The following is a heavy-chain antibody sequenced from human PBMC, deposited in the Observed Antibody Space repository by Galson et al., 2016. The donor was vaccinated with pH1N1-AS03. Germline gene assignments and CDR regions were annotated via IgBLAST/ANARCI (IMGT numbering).Heavy chain of an antibody. CDR1: DGSFSDNY. Sequence: SETLSLTCAVYDGSFSDNYWSWIRQPPGKGLEWIGEVNHSGSTKFNPSLKSRVTVSLDTAKNQFSLRLTSVTAADTAVYYCAGGSPAPFDYWGQGTLFTVSS. J-gene: IGHJ4*02. V-gene: IGHV4-34*01. CDR2: VNHSGST. CDR3: AGGSPAPFDY.